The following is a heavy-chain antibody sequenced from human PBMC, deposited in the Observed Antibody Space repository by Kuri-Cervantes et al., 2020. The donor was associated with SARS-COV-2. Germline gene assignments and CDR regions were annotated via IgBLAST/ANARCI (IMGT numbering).Heavy chain of an antibody. Sequence: GDTLKIFCAGSGLIFSSYAMRWVRQATGKGLGWVSAISGSGGSTYFADSVKIRFIISRDNSKNTLYLQMNSLSAEDTDVYYCAKELGRPNWFVPWGQGTLVTVSS. J-gene: IGHJ5*02. CDR2: ISGSGGST. CDR3: AKELGRPNWFVP. V-gene: IGHV3-23*01. CDR1: GLIFSSYA.